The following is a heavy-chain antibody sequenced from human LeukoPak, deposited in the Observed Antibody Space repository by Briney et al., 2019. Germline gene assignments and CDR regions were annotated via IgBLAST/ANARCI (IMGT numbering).Heavy chain of an antibody. Sequence: SETLSLTCSVSGDSTCSYYWTWIRQSAGKGLEWIGYIFYSGSTNYSPSLKSRVTISVDTSNNQFSLQLRSVTAADTAIYYCARGRARDGSFPWLDSWGQGTLVTVSS. V-gene: IGHV4-59*01. CDR1: GDSTCSYY. J-gene: IGHJ5*01. D-gene: IGHD3-10*01. CDR2: IFYSGST. CDR3: ARGRARDGSFPWLDS.